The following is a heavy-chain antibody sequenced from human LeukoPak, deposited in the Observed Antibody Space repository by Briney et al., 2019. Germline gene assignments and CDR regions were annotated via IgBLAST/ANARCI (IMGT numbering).Heavy chain of an antibody. CDR1: GITFSNYA. CDR3: AGRPTGYSSGYIH. D-gene: IGHD5-18*01. CDR2: ISGSAHKI. V-gene: IGHV3-23*01. J-gene: IGHJ4*02. Sequence: GGSLRLSCVASGITFSNYAVSWVRQTPEKGLDWVSVISGSAHKIRYADSVKGRFTISRDNSENIVYLQMNNLRVEDTAVYYCAGRPTGYSSGYIHWGQGTLVTVSS.